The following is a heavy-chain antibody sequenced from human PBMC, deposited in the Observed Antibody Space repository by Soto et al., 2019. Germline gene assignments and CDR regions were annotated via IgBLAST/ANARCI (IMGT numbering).Heavy chain of an antibody. Sequence: PGGSLRLSCAASGFTFSTYSMNWVRQAPGKGLEWVSYISSSSSTIYYADSVKGRFTISRDNAKNSLYLQMNSLRAEDTAVFYCARGESLTTTTYYYYYYMDVWGKGTTVTVSS. V-gene: IGHV3-48*01. CDR2: ISSSSSTI. CDR1: GFTFSTYS. D-gene: IGHD4-17*01. J-gene: IGHJ6*03. CDR3: ARGESLTTTTYYYYYYMDV.